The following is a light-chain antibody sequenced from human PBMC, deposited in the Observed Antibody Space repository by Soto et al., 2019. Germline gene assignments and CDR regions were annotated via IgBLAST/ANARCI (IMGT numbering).Light chain of an antibody. CDR1: SSNIGAGYD. CDR2: ANI. Sequence: QSVLTQPPSVSGAPGQRVTISCTGSSSNIGAGYDVHWYQQRPGAAPKLLISANINRPSGVPDRFFGSKSGTSASLAITGLQADDEGDYYCQSYDSTLSARYVFGTGTKVTVL. J-gene: IGLJ1*01. CDR3: QSYDSTLSARYV. V-gene: IGLV1-40*01.